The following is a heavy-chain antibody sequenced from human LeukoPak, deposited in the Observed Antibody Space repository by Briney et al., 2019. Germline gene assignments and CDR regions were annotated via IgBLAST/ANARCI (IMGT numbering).Heavy chain of an antibody. J-gene: IGHJ4*02. D-gene: IGHD3-16*01. CDR3: AKETIEYLWGTYFDY. CDR1: AFTFNTYW. Sequence: GGSLRLSCAASAFTFNTYWMHWVRQVPGRGLEWVSRINGDESSTNYADSVKGRFTISRDNSKNTLYLQMNSLRAEDTAVYYCAKETIEYLWGTYFDYWGQGTPVTVSS. V-gene: IGHV3-74*01. CDR2: INGDESST.